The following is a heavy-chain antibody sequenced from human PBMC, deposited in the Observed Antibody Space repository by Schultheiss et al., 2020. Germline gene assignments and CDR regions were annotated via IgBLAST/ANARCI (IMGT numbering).Heavy chain of an antibody. CDR3: ARAYYYDSSGHEGYAFDI. CDR1: GGSFSGYY. V-gene: IGHV4-34*01. D-gene: IGHD3-22*01. CDR2: INHSGST. J-gene: IGHJ3*02. Sequence: GSLRLSCAVYGGSFSGYYWSWIRQPPGKGLEWIGEINHSGSTNYNPSLKSRVTISVDRSKNQFSLKLSSVTAADTAVYYCARAYYYDSSGHEGYAFDIWGQGTMVTVSS.